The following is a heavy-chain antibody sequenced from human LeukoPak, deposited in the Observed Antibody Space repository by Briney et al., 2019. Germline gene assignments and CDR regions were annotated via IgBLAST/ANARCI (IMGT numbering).Heavy chain of an antibody. D-gene: IGHD2-15*01. J-gene: IGHJ4*02. CDR3: ARGIVVVVAATEGGPDY. CDR1: GFTFSSYA. CDR2: ISYDGSNK. Sequence: GRSLRLSCAASGFTFSSYAMPWVRQAPGKGLEWVAVISYDGSNKYYADSVKGRFTISRDNSKNTLYLQMNSLRAEDTAVYYCARGIVVVVAATEGGPDYWGQGTLVTVSS. V-gene: IGHV3-30*04.